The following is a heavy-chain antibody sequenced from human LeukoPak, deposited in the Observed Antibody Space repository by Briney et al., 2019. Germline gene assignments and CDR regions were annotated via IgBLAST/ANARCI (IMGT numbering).Heavy chain of an antibody. V-gene: IGHV4-59*01. CDR3: AREVSYYYYMDV. CDR2: IYYSGST. D-gene: IGHD3-22*01. CDR1: GGSISSYY. Sequence: SETLSLTCTVSGGSISSYYWSWIRQPPGKGLEWIGYIYYSGSTNYNPSLKSRVTISVGTSKNQFSLKLSSVTAADTAVYYCAREVSYYYYMDVWGKGTTVTVSS. J-gene: IGHJ6*03.